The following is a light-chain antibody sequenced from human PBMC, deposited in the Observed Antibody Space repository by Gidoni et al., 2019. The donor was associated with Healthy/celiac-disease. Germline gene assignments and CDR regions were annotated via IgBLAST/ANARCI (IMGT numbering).Light chain of an antibody. CDR3: VLYMGSGIGV. Sequence: QTVVTQEPSLSVSPGGTVTLTCGLSSGSVSTSYYPSWYQQTPGQAPRTLIYSTNTRSSGVPDRFSGSILGNKAALTITGAQADDESDYYCVLYMGSGIGVFGGGTKLTVL. CDR2: STN. V-gene: IGLV8-61*01. CDR1: SGSVSTSYY. J-gene: IGLJ2*01.